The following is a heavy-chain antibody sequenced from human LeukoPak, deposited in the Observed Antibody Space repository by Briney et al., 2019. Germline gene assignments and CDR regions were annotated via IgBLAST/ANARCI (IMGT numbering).Heavy chain of an antibody. V-gene: IGHV3-21*04. D-gene: IGHD2-21*01. CDR1: GFTLSSYS. CDR2: ISGNSIYI. J-gene: IGHJ3*02. Sequence: GGSLRLSCAASGFTLSSYSMNWVRQAPGKGLEWVSSISGNSIYIYYADAVKGRFTISRDNSKNTLYLQMNSLRAEDTAVYYCAKDTEHIVVVIAIRGAFDIWGQGTMVTVSS. CDR3: AKDTEHIVVVIAIRGAFDI.